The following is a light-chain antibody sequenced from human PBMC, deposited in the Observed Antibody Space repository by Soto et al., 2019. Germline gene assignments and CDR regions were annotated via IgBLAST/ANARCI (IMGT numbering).Light chain of an antibody. J-gene: IGKJ2*01. V-gene: IGKV3-15*01. CDR2: RAS. CDR3: QQYSTWPPRYT. Sequence: EIVMTQSPATLSVPPGGRATLSCRASQSVSSYLAWYQQRPGQPPRLLTYRASTRATGIPARFSGSGSGTEFSLTISSLQSEDFAVYYCQQYSTWPPRYTFGQGTKLEI. CDR1: QSVSSY.